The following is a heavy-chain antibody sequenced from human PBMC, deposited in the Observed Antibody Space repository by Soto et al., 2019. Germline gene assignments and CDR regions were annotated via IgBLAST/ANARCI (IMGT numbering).Heavy chain of an antibody. CDR2: ISYDGSNK. J-gene: IGHJ5*02. D-gene: IGHD1-7*01. Sequence: LRLSCAASGFTFSSYGMHWVRQAPGKGLEWVAVISYDGSNKYYADSVKGRFTISRDNSKNTLYLQMNSLRAEDTAVYYCAKDKYNWNYVSWFDPWGQGTLVTVSS. V-gene: IGHV3-30*18. CDR1: GFTFSSYG. CDR3: AKDKYNWNYVSWFDP.